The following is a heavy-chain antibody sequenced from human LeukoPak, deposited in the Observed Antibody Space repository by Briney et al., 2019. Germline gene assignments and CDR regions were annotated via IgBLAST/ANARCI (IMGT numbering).Heavy chain of an antibody. CDR3: ARGWNSRNFSY. CDR1: GDTISSDSDV. Sequence: SQTPSLTSPISGDTISSDSDVCNSIRQSPSRGLEWLGRTYYRSKWYDDYAVSVRSRITINPDTSKNQFSLQLTSVTPEDTAVYYCARGWNSRNFSYCGQGTLVTVSS. CDR2: TYYRSKWYD. J-gene: IGHJ4*02. V-gene: IGHV6-1*01. D-gene: IGHD1-26*01.